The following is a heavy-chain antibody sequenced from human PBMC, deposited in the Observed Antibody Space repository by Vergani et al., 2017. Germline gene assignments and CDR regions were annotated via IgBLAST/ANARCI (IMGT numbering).Heavy chain of an antibody. J-gene: IGHJ5*02. CDR3: ARHSTVEWLVKLGWIDP. D-gene: IGHD6-19*01. CDR1: GASIRSSNHY. Sequence: QLQLQESGPGLVKPSATLSLTCSVSGASIRSSNHYWGWIRQPPGKGLEWIAGIYYSGCTYYNPTLKSRVTIYVDTSKNQFSLKLSSVTAADTAVYFCARHSTVEWLVKLGWIDPWGQGILVTVSS. CDR2: IYYSGCT. V-gene: IGHV4-39*01.